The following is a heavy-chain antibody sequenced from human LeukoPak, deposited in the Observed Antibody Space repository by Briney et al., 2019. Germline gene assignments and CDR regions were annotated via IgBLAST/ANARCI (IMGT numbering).Heavy chain of an antibody. CDR2: IIPIFGTA. Sequence: GPSVNVSCKASGGTFSSYAISWVRQAPGQGLEWMGGIIPIFGTANYAQKFQGRVTITADESTSTAYMELSSLRSEDTAVYYCARDGQISHDAFDIWGQGTMVTVSS. D-gene: IGHD3-3*01. CDR3: ARDGQISHDAFDI. J-gene: IGHJ3*02. V-gene: IGHV1-69*13. CDR1: GGTFSSYA.